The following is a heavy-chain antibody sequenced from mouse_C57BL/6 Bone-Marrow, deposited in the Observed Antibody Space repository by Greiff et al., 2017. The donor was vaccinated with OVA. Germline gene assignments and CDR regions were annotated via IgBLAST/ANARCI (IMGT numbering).Heavy chain of an antibody. CDR2: ISYDGSN. D-gene: IGHD1-1*01. J-gene: IGHJ2*01. CDR1: GYSITSGYY. Sequence: ESGPGLVKPSQSLSLTCSVTGYSITSGYYWNWIRQFPGNKLEWMGYISYDGSNNYNPSLKNRISITRDTSKNQFFLKLNSVTTEDTATYYGATDYYYGSSRGYFDYWGQGTTLTVSS. CDR3: ATDYYYGSSRGYFDY. V-gene: IGHV3-6*01.